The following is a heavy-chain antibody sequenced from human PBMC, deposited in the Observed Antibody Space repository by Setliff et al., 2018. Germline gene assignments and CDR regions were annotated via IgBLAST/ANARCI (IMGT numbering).Heavy chain of an antibody. V-gene: IGHV1-2*02. Sequence: GASVKVSCKASGGTFNSYAISWVRQAPGQGLEWMGGIIPIFGGTNYAQKFQGRVTLTRDTSITTVYMELSTLTSDDTAVYYCVREGLSFGPGCCPNWLDPWGQGTLVTVSS. CDR3: VREGLSFGPGCCPNWLDP. CDR2: IIPIFGGT. D-gene: IGHD3-3*01. CDR1: GGTFNSYA. J-gene: IGHJ5*02.